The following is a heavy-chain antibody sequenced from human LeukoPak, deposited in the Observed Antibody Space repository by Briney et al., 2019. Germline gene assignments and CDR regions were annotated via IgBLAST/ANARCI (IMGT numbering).Heavy chain of an antibody. D-gene: IGHD3-3*01. CDR2: IYYSGST. CDR1: GGSISSSSYY. V-gene: IGHV4-39*01. CDR3: ARHLRGSGYTVWVWFDP. Sequence: SETLSLTCTVSGGSISSSSYYWGWIRQPPGKGLEWIGSIYYSGSTYYNPSLKSRVTISVDTSKNQFSLKLSSVTAADMAVYYCARHLRGSGYTVWVWFDPWGQGTLVTVSS. J-gene: IGHJ5*02.